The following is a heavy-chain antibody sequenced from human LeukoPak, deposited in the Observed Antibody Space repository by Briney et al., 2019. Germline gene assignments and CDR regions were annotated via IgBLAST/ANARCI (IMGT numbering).Heavy chain of an antibody. CDR1: GFIFSSYW. Sequence: GGSLRLSCAASGFIFSSYWMHWVRHAPGKGLAWVSRINTDGSSTSYADSVKGRFTISRDNAKNTLYLQMNSLRAEDTAVYYCARMHYYDSSGPVDYWGQGTLVTVSS. J-gene: IGHJ4*02. D-gene: IGHD3-22*01. V-gene: IGHV3-74*01. CDR2: INTDGSST. CDR3: ARMHYYDSSGPVDY.